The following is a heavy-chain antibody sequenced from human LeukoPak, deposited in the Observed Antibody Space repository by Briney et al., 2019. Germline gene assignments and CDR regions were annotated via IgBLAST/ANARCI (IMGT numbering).Heavy chain of an antibody. Sequence: SVKVSCKASGGTFSSYAISWVRQAPGQGLEWMGGIIPIFGTANYAQKFQGRVTITADESTSTAYMELSSLRSEDTTVYYCARDHLGATIYYYGMDVWGQGTTVTVSS. J-gene: IGHJ6*02. CDR1: GGTFSSYA. V-gene: IGHV1-69*13. CDR2: IIPIFGTA. CDR3: ARDHLGATIYYYGMDV. D-gene: IGHD1-26*01.